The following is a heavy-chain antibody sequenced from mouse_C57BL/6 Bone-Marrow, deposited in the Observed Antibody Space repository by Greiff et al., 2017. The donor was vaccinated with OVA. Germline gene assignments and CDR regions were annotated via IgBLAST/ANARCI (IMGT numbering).Heavy chain of an antibody. CDR1: GYTFTDYE. J-gene: IGHJ4*01. CDR2: IDPETGGT. Sequence: QVQLQQSGAELVRPGASVTLSCKASGYTFTDYEMHWVKQTPVHGLEWIGAIDPETGGTAYNQKFRGKAILTADKSSSTAYMELRSLTSEDSAVYYCTRGWLLPYAMDYWGQGTSVTVSS. V-gene: IGHV1-15*01. D-gene: IGHD2-3*01. CDR3: TRGWLLPYAMDY.